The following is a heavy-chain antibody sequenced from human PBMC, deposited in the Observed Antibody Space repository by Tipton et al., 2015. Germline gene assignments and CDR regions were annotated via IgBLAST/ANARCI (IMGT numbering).Heavy chain of an antibody. CDR2: ISGSGGST. Sequence: SLRLSCAASGFTFSSHAMSWVRQAPGKGLEWVSAISGSGGSTYYVDSVKGRFTISRDNSKNTLSLQMNSLRADDTAVYYCAARPGSETYYLGTFDYWGQGTLVTVSS. CDR1: GFTFSSHA. J-gene: IGHJ4*02. D-gene: IGHD3-10*01. CDR3: AARPGSETYYLGTFDY. V-gene: IGHV3-23*01.